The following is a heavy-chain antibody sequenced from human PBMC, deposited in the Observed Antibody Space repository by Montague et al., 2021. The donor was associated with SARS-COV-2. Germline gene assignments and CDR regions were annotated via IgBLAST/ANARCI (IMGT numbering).Heavy chain of an antibody. CDR1: GGSISRHY. CDR3: ARELGYDSSGYYAYFDY. CDR2: IDYSGST. Sequence: SETLSLTCTVSGGSISRHYWSWIRQPPGKGLERIGYIDYSGSTKYNPSLKSRVTISVDTSKNQFSLKLNSVTAADTAVYYCARELGYDSSGYYAYFDYWGQGTLVTVSS. D-gene: IGHD3-22*01. V-gene: IGHV4-59*11. J-gene: IGHJ4*02.